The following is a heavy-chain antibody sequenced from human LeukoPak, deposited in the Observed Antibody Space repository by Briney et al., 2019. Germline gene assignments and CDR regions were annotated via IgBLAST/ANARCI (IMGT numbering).Heavy chain of an antibody. D-gene: IGHD6-13*01. CDR3: ARHIAAASPFDY. Sequence: ASVKVSCKASGYTFTSYGISWVRQAPGQWLEWMGWISAYNGNTNYAQKLQGRVTMTTDTSTSTAYMELRSLRSDDTAVYYCARHIAAASPFDYWGQGTLVTVSS. J-gene: IGHJ4*02. V-gene: IGHV1-18*01. CDR1: GYTFTSYG. CDR2: ISAYNGNT.